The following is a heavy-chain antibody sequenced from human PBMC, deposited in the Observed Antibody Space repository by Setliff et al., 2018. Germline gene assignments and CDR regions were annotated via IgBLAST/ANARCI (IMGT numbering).Heavy chain of an antibody. J-gene: IGHJ5*01. V-gene: IGHV3-33*03. CDR1: GFTFSTHA. D-gene: IGHD6-19*01. CDR2: IWSDGINK. Sequence: GGSLKLSCGASGFTFSTHAMHWVRQAPGKGLEWVAMIWSDGINKFYGGPVKGRFIVSRDNSKNTVFLQMNDLRVEDTAVYYCVTDPPNSGWSFDCWGQGTQVTVSS. CDR3: VTDPPNSGWSFDC.